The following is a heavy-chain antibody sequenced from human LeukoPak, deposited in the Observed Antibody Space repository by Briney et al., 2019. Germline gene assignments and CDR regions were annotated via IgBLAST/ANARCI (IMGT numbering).Heavy chain of an antibody. D-gene: IGHD1-26*01. CDR1: GDSVSSNSAA. J-gene: IGHJ4*02. Sequence: SQTLSLTCVISGDSVSSNSAAWNWIRQSPSRGLEWLGRTYYRSKWYSGYAMSVKSRITIKPDTSKNQFSLQLNSVTPEDTAVYNCARGGSYPLDYWGQGTLVTVSS. CDR2: TYYRSKWYS. CDR3: ARGGSYPLDY. V-gene: IGHV6-1*01.